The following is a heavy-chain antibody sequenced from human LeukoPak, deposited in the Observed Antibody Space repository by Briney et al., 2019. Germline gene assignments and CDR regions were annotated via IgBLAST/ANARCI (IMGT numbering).Heavy chain of an antibody. V-gene: IGHV3-11*01. Sequence: GGSLRLSCAASGFTFSDYYMSWIRQAPGKGPEWVSYISSSGSTINYADSVLGRFTISRDSAKNSLYLQMNSLRAEDTAVYYCARARYDGDYVDYWGQGTLVTVSS. D-gene: IGHD4-17*01. J-gene: IGHJ4*02. CDR1: GFTFSDYY. CDR2: ISSSGSTI. CDR3: ARARYDGDYVDY.